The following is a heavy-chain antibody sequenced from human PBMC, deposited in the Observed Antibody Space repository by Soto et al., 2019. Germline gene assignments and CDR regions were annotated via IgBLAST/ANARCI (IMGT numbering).Heavy chain of an antibody. CDR2: IIPVFGTA. Sequence: QVQLVQSGAEVKKPGSSVKVSCKASGATLDTFINFGITWVRRAPGQGLEWMGGIIPVFGTAHYAQKFQGRLTISADESTRTAYMELRSLRSEDRAVYYCARGAATKRVVVMYDALEMWGQGTMVTVSS. D-gene: IGHD3-22*01. V-gene: IGHV1-69*12. CDR1: GATLDTFINFG. J-gene: IGHJ3*02. CDR3: ARGAATKRVVVMYDALEM.